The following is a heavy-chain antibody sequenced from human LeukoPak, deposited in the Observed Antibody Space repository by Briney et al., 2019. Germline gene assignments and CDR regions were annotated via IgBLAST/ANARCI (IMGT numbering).Heavy chain of an antibody. V-gene: IGHV1-69*05. D-gene: IGHD2-2*01. CDR1: GGTFSSYA. J-gene: IGHJ5*02. CDR2: IIPIFGTA. Sequence: SVKVSCKASGGTFSSYAISWVRQAPGQGLEWMGRIIPIFGTANYAKKFQGRVTITTDESTSTAYMELSSLRSEDTAVYYCARGGYCSSTSCFNWFDPWGQGTLVAVSS. CDR3: ARGGYCSSTSCFNWFDP.